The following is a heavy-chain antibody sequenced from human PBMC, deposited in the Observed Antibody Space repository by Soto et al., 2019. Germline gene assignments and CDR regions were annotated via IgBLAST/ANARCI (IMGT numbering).Heavy chain of an antibody. Sequence: QVQLQESGPGLVKPSETLSLTCTVSGGSISSYYWSWIRQPPGKGLEWIGYIYYSGSTNYNPSLKSRVTISVDTSKNQFSLKLSSVTAADTAVYYCARDSVVAGYRAYFDYWGQGTLVTVSS. V-gene: IGHV4-59*01. CDR2: IYYSGST. D-gene: IGHD2-15*01. CDR1: GGSISSYY. CDR3: ARDSVVAGYRAYFDY. J-gene: IGHJ4*02.